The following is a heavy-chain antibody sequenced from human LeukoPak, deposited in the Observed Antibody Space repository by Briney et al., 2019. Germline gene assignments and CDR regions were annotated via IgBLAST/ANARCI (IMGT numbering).Heavy chain of an antibody. CDR3: ARFIGYYNYLMDV. J-gene: IGHJ6*03. V-gene: IGHV4-39*07. CDR1: GGSISSSSYY. Sequence: SETLSLTCTVSGGSISSSSYYWGWIRQPPGKGLEYIGAMYHTGSPYYNPSLKSRVTMSRDTSKNQFSLKLTSLTAADTAVYYCARFIGYYNYLMDVWAKGTTVTASS. CDR2: MYHTGSP.